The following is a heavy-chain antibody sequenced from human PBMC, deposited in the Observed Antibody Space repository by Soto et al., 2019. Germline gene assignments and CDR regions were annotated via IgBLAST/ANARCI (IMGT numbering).Heavy chain of an antibody. CDR3: ARGPPFH. CDR1: GGSISSSSYY. Sequence: SETLSLTCTVSGGSISSSSYYWGWIRQPPGEGLEWIGSIYHSGSTYYNPSLKSRVTISVDRSKNQFSLKLSSVTAADTAVYYCARGPPFHWGQGTLVTVSS. D-gene: IGHD3-16*01. CDR2: IYHSGST. J-gene: IGHJ4*02. V-gene: IGHV4-39*07.